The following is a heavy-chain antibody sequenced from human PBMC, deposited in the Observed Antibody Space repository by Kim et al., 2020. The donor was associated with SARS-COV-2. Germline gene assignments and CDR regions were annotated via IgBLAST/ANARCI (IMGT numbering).Heavy chain of an antibody. D-gene: IGHD2-2*01. Sequence: GKVRYTIARDKSKHTLYLQMNSLRAEDTAVYYCAKGFLGRYHFAFDIWGQGTMVTVSS. CDR3: AKGFLGRYHFAFDI. J-gene: IGHJ3*02. V-gene: IGHV3-23*01.